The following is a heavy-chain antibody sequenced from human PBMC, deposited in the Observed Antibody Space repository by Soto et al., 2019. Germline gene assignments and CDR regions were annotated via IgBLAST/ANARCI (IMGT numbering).Heavy chain of an antibody. D-gene: IGHD6-19*01. Sequence: GGSLRLSCAASGFTFSSYGMHWVRQAPGKGLEWVAVISYDGSNKYYADSVKGRFTISRDNSKNTLYLQMNSLRAEDTAVYYCAKYSSNLPNYYYYYYMDVWGKGTTVTVSS. J-gene: IGHJ6*03. V-gene: IGHV3-30*18. CDR2: ISYDGSNK. CDR3: AKYSSNLPNYYYYYYMDV. CDR1: GFTFSSYG.